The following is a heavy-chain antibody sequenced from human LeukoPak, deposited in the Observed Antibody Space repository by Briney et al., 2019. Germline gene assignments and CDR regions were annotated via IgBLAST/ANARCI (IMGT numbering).Heavy chain of an antibody. Sequence: GASVKVSCKASGYTFTGYYMHWVRRAPGQGLGWMGWVNPNSGGTNYAQKFQGRVTMTRDTSISTAYMELSRLRSDDTAVYYCARDGEHCSSTSCFDYYMDVWGKGTTVTVSS. J-gene: IGHJ6*03. CDR3: ARDGEHCSSTSCFDYYMDV. D-gene: IGHD2-2*01. CDR2: VNPNSGGT. V-gene: IGHV1-2*02. CDR1: GYTFTGYY.